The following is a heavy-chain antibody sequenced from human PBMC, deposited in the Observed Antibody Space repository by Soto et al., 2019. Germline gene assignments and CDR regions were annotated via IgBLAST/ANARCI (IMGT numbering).Heavy chain of an antibody. CDR1: GFTFSNAW. Sequence: EVQLVESGGGLVKPGGSLRLSCAASGFTFSNAWMNWVRQAPGKGLEWVGRIKSKTDGGTTDYAAPVKGRFTISRDDSKNTLYLQMNSMKTEDTAVYYSTTDYPPLRFLEWDDAFDIWGQGTMVTVSS. CDR3: TTDYPPLRFLEWDDAFDI. V-gene: IGHV3-15*07. CDR2: IKSKTDGGTT. D-gene: IGHD3-3*01. J-gene: IGHJ3*02.